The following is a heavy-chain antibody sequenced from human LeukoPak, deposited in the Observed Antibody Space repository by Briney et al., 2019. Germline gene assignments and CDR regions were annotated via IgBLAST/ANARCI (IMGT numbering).Heavy chain of an antibody. D-gene: IGHD3-10*01. CDR1: GYIFTSYW. V-gene: IGHV5-51*01. J-gene: IGHJ5*02. CDR2: IYPGDSDT. CDR3: ARRYYGSGSYYNWFDP. Sequence: PGESLQISCKGSGYIFTSYWIGWVRQLPGKGLEWMGIIYPGDSDTRYSPSFQGQVTISADKSISTAYLQWSSLKASDTAMYYCARRYYGSGSYYNWFDPWGQGTLVTVSS.